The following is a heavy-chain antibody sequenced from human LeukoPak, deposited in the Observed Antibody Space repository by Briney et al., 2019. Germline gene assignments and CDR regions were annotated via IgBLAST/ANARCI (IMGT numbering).Heavy chain of an antibody. Sequence: GGSLRLSCAASGFTFSSYAMSWVRQAPGKGLEWVSSIISSSSYIYYADSVKGRFTISRDNAKNSLYLQMNSLRAEDTAVYFCARGHGSGTYYPDYWGQGTLVTVSS. CDR1: GFTFSSYA. D-gene: IGHD3-10*01. J-gene: IGHJ4*02. CDR2: IISSSSYI. V-gene: IGHV3-21*01. CDR3: ARGHGSGTYYPDY.